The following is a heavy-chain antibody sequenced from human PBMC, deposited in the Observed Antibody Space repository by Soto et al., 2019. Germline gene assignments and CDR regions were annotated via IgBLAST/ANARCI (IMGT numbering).Heavy chain of an antibody. CDR3: ARGVKMATPHKYYFDY. D-gene: IGHD5-12*01. Sequence: PGESLKISCKGSGYIFRTSWIGWVRQMPGKGLEWMGVIYPGDSDTKYSPSFEGQIIMSVDMSISTAYLQLNSLKASDTAMYYCARGVKMATPHKYYFDYWGQGTLVTVSS. V-gene: IGHV5-51*01. J-gene: IGHJ4*02. CDR2: IYPGDSDT. CDR1: GYIFRTSW.